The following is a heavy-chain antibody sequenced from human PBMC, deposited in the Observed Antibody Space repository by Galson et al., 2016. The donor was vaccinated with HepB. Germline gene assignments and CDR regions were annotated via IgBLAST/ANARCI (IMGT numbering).Heavy chain of an antibody. V-gene: IGHV6-1*01. D-gene: IGHD6-25*01. CDR2: TYYRSEWYT. CDR3: ARGSGDGSGYYHFDF. J-gene: IGHJ4*02. Sequence: CAISGDSVSSNSAAWNWIRQSPSRGLEWLGRTYYRSEWYTDYAISVEGRITINPDTSKNQFSLHLNSVTPEDMAAYYCARGSGDGSGYYHFDFWGQGTLVTVSS. CDR1: GDSVSSNSAA.